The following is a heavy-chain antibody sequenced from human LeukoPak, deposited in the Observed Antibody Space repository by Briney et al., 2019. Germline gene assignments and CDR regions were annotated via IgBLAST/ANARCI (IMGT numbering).Heavy chain of an antibody. CDR2: INHSGST. CDR1: GGSFSGYY. J-gene: IGHJ6*03. D-gene: IGHD2-2*01. Sequence: SETLSLTCAVYGGSFSGYYWSWIRQPPGKGLEWIGEINHSGSTNYNPSLKSRVTISVDTSKSQFSLKLSSVTAADTAVYYCARAFTQKNQLPKRKFYYYYYMDVWGKGTTVTVSS. CDR3: ARAFTQKNQLPKRKFYYYYYMDV. V-gene: IGHV4-34*01.